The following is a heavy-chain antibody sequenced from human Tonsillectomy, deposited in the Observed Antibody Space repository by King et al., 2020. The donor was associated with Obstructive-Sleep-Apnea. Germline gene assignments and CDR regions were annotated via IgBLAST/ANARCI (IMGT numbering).Heavy chain of an antibody. CDR3: ARGGSYYDSSGYYYVGAFDI. CDR2: ISYDGSNK. Sequence: VQLVESGGGVVQPGRSLRLSCAASGFTFSSYAMHWVRQAPGKGLEWVAGISYDGSNKYYADAVKGRFTISRDNSKNTRYLQMNSLRAEDTAVYYCARGGSYYDSSGYYYVGAFDIWGQGTMVTVSS. D-gene: IGHD3-22*01. CDR1: GFTFSSYA. J-gene: IGHJ3*02. V-gene: IGHV3-30*04.